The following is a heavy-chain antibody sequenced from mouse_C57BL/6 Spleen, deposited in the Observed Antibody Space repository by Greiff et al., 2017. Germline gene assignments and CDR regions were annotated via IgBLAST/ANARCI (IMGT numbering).Heavy chain of an antibody. V-gene: IGHV3-1*01. CDR3: AGGLGAWFAY. Sequence: EVKVEESGPGMVKPSQSLSLPCTVTGYSITSGYDWHWIRHFPGNKLEWMGYISYSGSTNYNPSLKSRISITHDTSKNHFVLKLNSVTTEDTATYYCAGGLGAWFAYWGQGTLVTVSA. D-gene: IGHD3-3*01. CDR2: ISYSGST. J-gene: IGHJ3*01. CDR1: GYSITSGYD.